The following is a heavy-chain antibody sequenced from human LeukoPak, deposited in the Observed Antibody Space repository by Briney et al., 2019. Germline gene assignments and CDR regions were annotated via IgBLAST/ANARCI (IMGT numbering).Heavy chain of an antibody. V-gene: IGHV3-7*05. CDR2: IKQDGSAK. J-gene: IGHJ4*02. CDR3: ARDFNWTPDY. Sequence: GESLRLSCTASGFTLSAHWMTWVRQAPGKGLEWVANIKQDGSAKYYVDSVKGRFAASRDNAKNSLYLQMNSLRAEDTAVYYCARDFNWTPDYWGQGTLVTVSS. D-gene: IGHD1-20*01. CDR1: GFTLSAHW.